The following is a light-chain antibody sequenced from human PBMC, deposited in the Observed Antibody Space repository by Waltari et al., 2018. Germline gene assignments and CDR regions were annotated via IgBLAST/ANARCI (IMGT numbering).Light chain of an antibody. Sequence: SYEVTQSPSVSVSPGQTARITCSGDALPKQYAYWYHQKQGQAPVLVMHKDSERPSGIPERFSGASSGTTATLTIRGVQAEDEADYYCQSADSSATYLVFGPGTKVTVL. CDR2: KDS. J-gene: IGLJ1*01. CDR1: ALPKQY. CDR3: QSADSSATYLV. V-gene: IGLV3-25*03.